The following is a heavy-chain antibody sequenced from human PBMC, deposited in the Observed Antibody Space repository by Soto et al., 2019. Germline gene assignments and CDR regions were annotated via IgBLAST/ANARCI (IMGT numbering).Heavy chain of an antibody. CDR1: GFTVSSNY. CDR3: AREPDSSGWELRDTPLAFP. CDR2: IYSGGST. V-gene: IGHV3-66*01. D-gene: IGHD6-19*01. Sequence: LRLSCAASGFTVSSNYMSWVRQAPGKGLEWVSVIYSGGSTYYADSVKGRFTISRDNSKNTLYLQMNSLRAEDTAVYYCAREPDSSGWELRDTPLAFPWGQGTLVTVSS. J-gene: IGHJ5*02.